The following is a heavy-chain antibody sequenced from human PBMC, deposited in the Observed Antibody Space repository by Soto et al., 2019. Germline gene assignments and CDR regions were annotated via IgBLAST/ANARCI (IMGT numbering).Heavy chain of an antibody. D-gene: IGHD2-2*01. CDR3: ARAVIVVVSAAMDYYYYYMDV. CDR1: GGSISSYY. J-gene: IGHJ6*03. V-gene: IGHV4-59*01. Sequence: SETLSLTCTVSGGSISSYYWSWIRRPPGKGLEWIGYIYYSGSTNYNPSLKSRVTISVDTSKNQFSLKLSSVTAADTAVYYCARAVIVVVSAAMDYYYYYMDVWGKGTTVTVSS. CDR2: IYYSGST.